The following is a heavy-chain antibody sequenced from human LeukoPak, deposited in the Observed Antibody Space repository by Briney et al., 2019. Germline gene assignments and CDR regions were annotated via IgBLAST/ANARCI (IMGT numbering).Heavy chain of an antibody. V-gene: IGHV3-9*01. Sequence: GGSLRLSCAASGFTFDDYAMHWVRQAPGKGLEWVSGISWNSGSIGYADSVKGRFTISRDNAKNSLYLQMSSLRAEDTAVYYCARVSVPCDAFDIWGQGTMVTVSS. CDR2: ISWNSGSI. CDR1: GFTFDDYA. CDR3: ARVSVPCDAFDI. J-gene: IGHJ3*02.